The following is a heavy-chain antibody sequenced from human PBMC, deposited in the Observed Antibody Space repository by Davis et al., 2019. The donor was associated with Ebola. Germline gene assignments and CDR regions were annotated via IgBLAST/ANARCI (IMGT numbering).Heavy chain of an antibody. V-gene: IGHV4-39*01. J-gene: IGHJ6*02. D-gene: IGHD6-19*01. Sequence: MPSETLSLTCTVSGGSISSSSYYWGWIRQPPGKGLEWIGSIYYSGSTYYNPSLKSRVAISVGTSKNQFSLKLTSVTAADTAVYYCARGYSSGWYVWGQGTTVTVSS. CDR3: ARGYSSGWYV. CDR1: GGSISSSSYY. CDR2: IYYSGST.